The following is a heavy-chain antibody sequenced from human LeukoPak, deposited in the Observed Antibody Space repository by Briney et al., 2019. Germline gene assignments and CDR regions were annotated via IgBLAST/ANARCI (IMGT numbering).Heavy chain of an antibody. V-gene: IGHV3-23*01. D-gene: IGHD6-13*01. CDR2: ISGSGGST. J-gene: IGHJ4*02. CDR1: GFTFCSYA. Sequence: GGALRLSCAASGFTFCSYALSWGRQAPGEGVEGVSAISGSGGSTYYADSVKGRFTISRDNSKNSLYLQMNSLRDEDTAVYYCARGIAAAGYYFDYWGQGTLVTVSS. CDR3: ARGIAAAGYYFDY.